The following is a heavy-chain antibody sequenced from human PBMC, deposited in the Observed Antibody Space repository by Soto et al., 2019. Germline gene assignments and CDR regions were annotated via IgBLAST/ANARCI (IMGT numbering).Heavy chain of an antibody. CDR1: GYTFTSYD. D-gene: IGHD6-19*01. Sequence: ASVKVSCKASGYTFTSYDINWVRQATGQGLEWMGWMNPNSGNTGYAQKFQGRVTMTRNTSISTAYMELSSPRSEDTAVYYCARGSSSGWYADYYYYGMDVWGQGTTVTVSS. CDR3: ARGSSSGWYADYYYYGMDV. V-gene: IGHV1-8*01. J-gene: IGHJ6*02. CDR2: MNPNSGNT.